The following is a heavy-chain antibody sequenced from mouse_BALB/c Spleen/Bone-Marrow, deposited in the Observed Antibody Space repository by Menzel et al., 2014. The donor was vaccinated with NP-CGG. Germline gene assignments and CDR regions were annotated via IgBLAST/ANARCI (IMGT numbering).Heavy chain of an antibody. Sequence: VQLQQSGAEVVKPRDSVRLSCKTSGYTFTNYWMHWVKQRPGQGLEWIGDINPSNGRATYSEKFKSKATLTVDTSSSTAYMQLSSLTSEDSAVYYCARYYNYYFDVWGAGTTVTVSS. CDR1: GYTFTNYW. D-gene: IGHD1-1*01. V-gene: IGHV1S81*02. CDR3: ARYYNYYFDV. CDR2: INPSNGRA. J-gene: IGHJ1*01.